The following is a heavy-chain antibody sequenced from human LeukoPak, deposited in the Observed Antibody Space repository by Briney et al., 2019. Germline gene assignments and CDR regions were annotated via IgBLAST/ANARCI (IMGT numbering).Heavy chain of an antibody. CDR1: GGSISNYY. Sequence: SETLSLTCTVSGGSISNYYWNWIRQPAGKGLEWVGRVYASGSTRYNPSFNNRVTMSAETSKNQVSLKMTSVTAADTAVYFCARDQSVFGGHNNDAFDIWGQGTMVTVSS. D-gene: IGHD3-16*01. J-gene: IGHJ3*02. V-gene: IGHV4-4*07. CDR3: ARDQSVFGGHNNDAFDI. CDR2: VYASGST.